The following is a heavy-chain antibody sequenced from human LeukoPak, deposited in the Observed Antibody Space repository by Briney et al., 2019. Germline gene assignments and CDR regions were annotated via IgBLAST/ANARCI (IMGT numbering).Heavy chain of an antibody. D-gene: IGHD4-11*01. J-gene: IGHJ4*02. Sequence: ASVKVSCKASGYTFTSYYMHWVRQAPGQGLEWMGIINPSGGSTSYAQKFQGRVTMARDTSTSTVYMELSSLRSEDTAVYYCTRDREVTTVTKGLFGYWGQGTLVTVSS. CDR2: INPSGGST. CDR3: TRDREVTTVTKGLFGY. V-gene: IGHV1-46*01. CDR1: GYTFTSYY.